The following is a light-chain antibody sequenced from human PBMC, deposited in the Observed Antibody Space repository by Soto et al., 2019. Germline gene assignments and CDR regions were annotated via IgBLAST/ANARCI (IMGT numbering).Light chain of an antibody. CDR1: TGVVTSGHY. Sequence: QAVVTQEPSLTVSPGGTVTLTCAFDTGVVTSGHYPYWFQQKPGQAPRTLIYDAINKHSWTPARFSGSLLGGKAALTLSAAQPEDEADYFCLLSHSGARMFGGGTQLTVL. CDR3: LLSHSGARM. CDR2: DAI. V-gene: IGLV7-46*01. J-gene: IGLJ7*01.